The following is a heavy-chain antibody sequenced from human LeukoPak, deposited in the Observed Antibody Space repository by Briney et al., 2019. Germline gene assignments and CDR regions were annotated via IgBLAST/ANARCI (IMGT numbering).Heavy chain of an antibody. CDR1: GYTFTNNE. D-gene: IGHD2-2*01. Sequence: VASVRVSCKASGYTFTNNEINWVRQASGQGLELMGWMNPNNGNAGYAQKFQGRITMTRNTSISTAYMELRSLRSEDTAVYYCAREVPASTYYYYYMDVWGKGTTVIVSS. CDR3: AREVPASTYYYYYMDV. CDR2: MNPNNGNA. V-gene: IGHV1-8*01. J-gene: IGHJ6*03.